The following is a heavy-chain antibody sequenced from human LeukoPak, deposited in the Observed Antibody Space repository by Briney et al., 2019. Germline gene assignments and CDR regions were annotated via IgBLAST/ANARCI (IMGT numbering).Heavy chain of an antibody. CDR3: ARCSGGSCYWFDP. V-gene: IGHV4-31*03. J-gene: IGHJ5*02. D-gene: IGHD2-15*01. Sequence: SETLSLTCTVSGGSISSGGYYWSWIRQHPGKGLEWIGYIYYSGSTYYNPSLKSRVTISVDTSKNQFSLKLSSVTAADTAVYYCARCSGGSCYWFDPWGQGILVTVSS. CDR2: IYYSGST. CDR1: GGSISSGGYY.